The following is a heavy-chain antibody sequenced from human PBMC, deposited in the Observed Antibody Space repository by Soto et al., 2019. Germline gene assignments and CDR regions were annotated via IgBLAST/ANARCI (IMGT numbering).Heavy chain of an antibody. Sequence: GGSLRLSCAASGFTFSSYAMDWVRQAPGKGLEWVAVISYDGSNKYYADSVKGRFTISRDNSKNTLYLQMNSLRAEDTAVYYCASTYYDILTGYYYYYGMDVWGQGTTVTVSS. V-gene: IGHV3-30-3*01. CDR1: GFTFSSYA. D-gene: IGHD3-9*01. J-gene: IGHJ6*02. CDR2: ISYDGSNK. CDR3: ASTYYDILTGYYYYYGMDV.